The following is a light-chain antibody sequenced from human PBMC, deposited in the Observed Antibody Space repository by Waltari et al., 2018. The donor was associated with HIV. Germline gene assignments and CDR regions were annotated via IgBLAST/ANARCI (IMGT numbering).Light chain of an antibody. J-gene: IGKJ3*01. CDR1: QAVANK. CDR3: QQIFSFPLT. V-gene: IGKV1-39*01. CDR2: DTS. Sequence: DIQMTQSPSSLSASVGDRVSISCRASQAVANKVNWFQQKPGKAPKVLIYDTSRLPNGVPSRFSGSGSGTDFTLTINGVQPDDFASYFCQQIFSFPLTFGPGTKVDV.